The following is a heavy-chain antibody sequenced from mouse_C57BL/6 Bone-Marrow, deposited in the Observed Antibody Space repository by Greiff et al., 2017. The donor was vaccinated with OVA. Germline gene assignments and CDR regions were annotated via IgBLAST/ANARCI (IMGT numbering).Heavy chain of an antibody. J-gene: IGHJ4*01. CDR2: IRSKSNNYAT. Sequence: EVKLMESGGGLVQPKGSLKLSCAASGFSFNTYAMNWVRQAPGKGLEWVARIRSKSNNYATYYADSVKDRFTISRDDSESMLYLQMNNLKTEDTAMYYCVRHGYYGSEDAMDYWGQGTSVTVSS. D-gene: IGHD1-1*01. CDR3: VRHGYYGSEDAMDY. CDR1: GFSFNTYA. V-gene: IGHV10-1*01.